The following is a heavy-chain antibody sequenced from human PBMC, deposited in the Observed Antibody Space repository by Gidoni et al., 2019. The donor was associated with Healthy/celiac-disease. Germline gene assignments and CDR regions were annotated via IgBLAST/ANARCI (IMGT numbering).Heavy chain of an antibody. CDR3: ARDLRVGSSSRDY. Sequence: QVQLVESGGGVVQPGRSLRLSCAASGFTFSIYAMHWVRQAPGKGLEWVAVISYDGSNKYYADSVKGRFTISRDNSKNTLYLQMNSLRAEDTAVYYCARDLRVGSSSRDYWGQGTLVTVSS. D-gene: IGHD6-6*01. V-gene: IGHV3-30-3*01. CDR1: GFTFSIYA. J-gene: IGHJ4*02. CDR2: ISYDGSNK.